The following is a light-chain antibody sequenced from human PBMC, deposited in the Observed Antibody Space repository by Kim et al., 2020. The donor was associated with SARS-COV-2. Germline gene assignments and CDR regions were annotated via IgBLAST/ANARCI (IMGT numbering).Light chain of an antibody. CDR3: QQRSTWLIT. J-gene: IGKJ5*01. CDR2: NTS. CDR1: QSVAIY. V-gene: IGKV3-11*01. Sequence: LSPGERATLSCRASQSVAIYLAWYQQKPGQAPRLLVSNTSNRATGIPTRFSRSGSGTDFTLTISSLEPEDSAVYYCQQRSTWLITFGQGTRLEIK.